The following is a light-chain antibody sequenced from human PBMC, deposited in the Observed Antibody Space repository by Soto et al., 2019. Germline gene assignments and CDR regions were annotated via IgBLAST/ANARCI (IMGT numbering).Light chain of an antibody. CDR3: QAWDSTSQVV. J-gene: IGLJ2*01. CDR1: QLGDKY. V-gene: IGLV3-1*01. CDR2: QDD. Sequence: SYELTQPPSLSVSPGKTASITCSGDQLGDKYVCWYQQKSGQSPVLVLYQDDKRPSGIPERFSGSNSGTTATLTISVTQATDEADYYCQAWDSTSQVVFGGGTKLTVL.